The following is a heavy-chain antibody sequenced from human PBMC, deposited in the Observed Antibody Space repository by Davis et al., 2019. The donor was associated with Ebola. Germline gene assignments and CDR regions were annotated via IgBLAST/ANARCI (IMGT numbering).Heavy chain of an antibody. CDR3: ARDQGIAVAGRSHYGMDV. J-gene: IGHJ6*02. D-gene: IGHD6-19*01. Sequence: ASVKVSCKASGYTFTSYGISWVRQAPGQGLEWMGWISAYNGNTNYAQKLQGRVTMTTDTSTSTAYMELRSLRSDDTAVYYCARDQGIAVAGRSHYGMDVWGQGTTVTVSS. CDR2: ISAYNGNT. CDR1: GYTFTSYG. V-gene: IGHV1-18*01.